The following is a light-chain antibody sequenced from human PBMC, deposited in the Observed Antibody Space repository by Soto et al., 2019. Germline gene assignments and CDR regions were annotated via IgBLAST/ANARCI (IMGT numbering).Light chain of an antibody. V-gene: IGKV1-6*01. CDR3: QQDYRYPLT. CDR1: QGISDD. CDR2: AAS. Sequence: AIQMTQSPSSLSASVGDSVTITCRASQGISDDLGWHQQKPGKAPKLLIYAASSLERAVPSRFSGSGSGTDFTLTISSLQAEDFVTYYCQQDYRYPLTFGGGTKVVIK. J-gene: IGKJ4*01.